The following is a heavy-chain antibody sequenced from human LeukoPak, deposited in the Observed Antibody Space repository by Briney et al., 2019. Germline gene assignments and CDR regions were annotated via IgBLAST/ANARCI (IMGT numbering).Heavy chain of an antibody. V-gene: IGHV1-69*01. Sequence: SVKVSCKASGGTFSSYAISWVRQAPGQGLEWMGGIIPIFGTANYAQKFQGRVTITADESTSTAYMELSSLRSEDTAVYYCARTVVHCTNGVCYIPEAYYYYYGMDVWGRGTTVAVSS. CDR2: IIPIFGTA. D-gene: IGHD2-8*01. CDR1: GGTFSSYA. J-gene: IGHJ6*02. CDR3: ARTVVHCTNGVCYIPEAYYYYYGMDV.